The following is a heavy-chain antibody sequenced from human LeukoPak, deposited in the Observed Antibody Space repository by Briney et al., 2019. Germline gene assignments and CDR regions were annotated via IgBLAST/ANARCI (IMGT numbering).Heavy chain of an antibody. CDR2: ITSAGST. Sequence: GGSLRLSCAPSGFTLSTLAMSWVRQAPGKGLEWVSAITSAGSTYYAESVKGRFTISRDNSKNTLYLQMNSLRAEDTSVYYCAKDRGYWGQGTLVTVSS. V-gene: IGHV3-23*01. CDR1: GFTLSTLA. CDR3: AKDRGY. J-gene: IGHJ4*02.